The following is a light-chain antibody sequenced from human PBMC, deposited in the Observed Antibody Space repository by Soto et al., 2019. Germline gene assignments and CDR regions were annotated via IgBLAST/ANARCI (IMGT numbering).Light chain of an antibody. J-gene: IGLJ1*01. CDR1: TSNIGAPYD. Sequence: QSVLTQPPSVSGAPGQRVSISCTGSTSNIGAPYDVHWYQHLPGTAPKLLIYGDNNRPSGAPDRFSGSKSGTSASLAITQLQAEDEADYYCQSYDISLHNYVFGTGTKVT. CDR3: QSYDISLHNYV. CDR2: GDN. V-gene: IGLV1-40*01.